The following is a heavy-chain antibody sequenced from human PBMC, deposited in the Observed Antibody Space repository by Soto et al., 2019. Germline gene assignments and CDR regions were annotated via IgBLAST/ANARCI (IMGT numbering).Heavy chain of an antibody. CDR2: LSYDGSNK. D-gene: IGHD5-12*01. Sequence: QVQLVESGGGVVQPGRSLRLSCAASGFTFSSYAMHWVRQAPGKGLEWVAVLSYDGSNKYYADSVKGRFTISRDNSKNTLYLQMNSLRAEDTAVYYCARVRGRDGYNCPNRSLFPVDYWGQGTLVTVSS. V-gene: IGHV3-30-3*01. CDR3: ARVRGRDGYNCPNRSLFPVDY. J-gene: IGHJ4*02. CDR1: GFTFSSYA.